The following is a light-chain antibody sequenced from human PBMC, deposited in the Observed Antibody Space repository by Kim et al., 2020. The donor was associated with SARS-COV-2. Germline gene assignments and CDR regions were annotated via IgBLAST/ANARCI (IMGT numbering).Light chain of an antibody. Sequence: LSPGERATLSFSASHKINSSFAWYQQKPGQAPRLLIYDASNRATGIPARFSGSGSGTDFTLTISSLEPEDFAVFFCQQRSDWPITFGQGTRLEIK. CDR1: HKINSS. V-gene: IGKV3-11*01. J-gene: IGKJ5*01. CDR3: QQRSDWPIT. CDR2: DAS.